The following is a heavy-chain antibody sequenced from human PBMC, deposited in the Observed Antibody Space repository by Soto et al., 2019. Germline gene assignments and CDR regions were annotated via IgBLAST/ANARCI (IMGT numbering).Heavy chain of an antibody. D-gene: IGHD3-22*01. CDR2: ISGSGGST. Sequence: GGSLRLSCAASGFTFSSYAMSWVRQAPGKGLEWVSAISGSGGSTYYADSVKGRFTISRDNSKNTLYLQMNSLRAEDTAVYYCAKAGGEGYYVYYYYYLMDVWSKGTSVT. J-gene: IGHJ6*03. V-gene: IGHV3-23*01. CDR1: GFTFSSYA. CDR3: AKAGGEGYYVYYYYYLMDV.